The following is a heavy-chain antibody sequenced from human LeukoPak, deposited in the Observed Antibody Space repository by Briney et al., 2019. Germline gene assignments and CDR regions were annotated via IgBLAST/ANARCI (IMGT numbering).Heavy chain of an antibody. CDR2: IYSGGST. D-gene: IGHD3-10*01. J-gene: IGHJ4*02. CDR3: ARVDSYGSGRHLDY. V-gene: IGHV3-66*01. Sequence: GGSLRPSCAASGFTVSDNYMSWVRQAPGKGLEWVSVIYSGGSTYYADSVKGRFTISRDNSKNTMYLQMNSLRAEDTSVYYCARVDSYGSGRHLDYWGQGTLVTVSS. CDR1: GFTVSDNY.